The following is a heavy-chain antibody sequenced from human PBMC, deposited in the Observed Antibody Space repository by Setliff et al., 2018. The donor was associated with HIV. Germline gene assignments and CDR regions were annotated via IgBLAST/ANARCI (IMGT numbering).Heavy chain of an antibody. D-gene: IGHD1-26*01. CDR1: GDSINTHY. J-gene: IGHJ5*02. CDR3: ARSTVGAGASFP. Sequence: SETLSLTGTVSGDSINTHYWSWIRQPPGKGLEWIGCISHSGNTNFNPSLNSRVTISLDTSKNQFSLRLTSLTAADTAIYYCARSTVGAGASFPWGRGILVTVSS. V-gene: IGHV4-59*11. CDR2: ISHSGNT.